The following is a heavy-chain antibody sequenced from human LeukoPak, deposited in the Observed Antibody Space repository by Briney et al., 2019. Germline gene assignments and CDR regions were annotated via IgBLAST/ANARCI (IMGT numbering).Heavy chain of an antibody. CDR1: GGSFSGYY. D-gene: IGHD6-13*01. V-gene: IGHV4-34*01. CDR2: INHSGST. CDR3: ASTGEIAAAGLFDY. J-gene: IGHJ4*02. Sequence: SETLSLTCAVYGGSFSGYYWSWIRQPPGKGLEWIGEINHSGSTNYNPSLKSRVSISVDKSKNQFSLKLSSVTAADTAVYYCASTGEIAAAGLFDYWDQGTLVTVSS.